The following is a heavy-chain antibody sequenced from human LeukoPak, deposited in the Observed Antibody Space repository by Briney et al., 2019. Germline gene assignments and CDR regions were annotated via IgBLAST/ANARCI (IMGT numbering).Heavy chain of an antibody. D-gene: IGHD3-22*01. Sequence: PSETLSLTCAVYGGSFSGYYWSWIRQPPGKGLEWIGNIYYGENTYYNPSLKSRVTISIDTSKNQFYLKLSSLTAADTAVYFRARRDDSSGYHKIFDYWGPGTLVTVSS. V-gene: IGHV4-34*01. CDR3: ARRDDSSGYHKIFDY. CDR2: IYYGENT. J-gene: IGHJ4*02. CDR1: GGSFSGYY.